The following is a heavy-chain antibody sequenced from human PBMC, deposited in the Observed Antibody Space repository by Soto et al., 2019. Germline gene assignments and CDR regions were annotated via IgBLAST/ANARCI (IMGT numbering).Heavy chain of an antibody. CDR1: GFTFSTSA. Sequence: LRLSCAASGFTFSTSAMSWVRQPPGKGLEWVSSIGAAGASVYHADSVKGRFSVSRDNSKNTLYLQMNRLRAEDTAVYFCARFQEDCGGGNCYPAFDYWGRGALVTVSS. V-gene: IGHV3-23*01. CDR3: ARFQEDCGGGNCYPAFDY. D-gene: IGHD2-15*01. CDR2: IGAAGASV. J-gene: IGHJ4*02.